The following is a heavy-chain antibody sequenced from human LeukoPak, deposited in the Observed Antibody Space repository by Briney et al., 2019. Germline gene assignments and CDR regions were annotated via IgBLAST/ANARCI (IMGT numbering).Heavy chain of an antibody. CDR2: IYYSGST. CDR3: ARVRGDFWSGYYPVVYYYYMDV. CDR1: GGSISSHY. J-gene: IGHJ6*03. D-gene: IGHD3-3*01. V-gene: IGHV4-59*11. Sequence: SETLSLTCTVSGGSISSHYWSWIRQPPGKGLEWIGYIYYSGSTNYNPSLKSRVTISVDTSKNQFSLKLSSVTAADTAVYYCARVRGDFWSGYYPVVYYYYMDVWGKGTTVTVSS.